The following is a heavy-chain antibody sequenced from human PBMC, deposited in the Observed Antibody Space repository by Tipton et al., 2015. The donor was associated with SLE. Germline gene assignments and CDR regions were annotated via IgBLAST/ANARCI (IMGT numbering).Heavy chain of an antibody. V-gene: IGHV4-61*02. D-gene: IGHD6-19*01. CDR2: IYTSGST. Sequence: TLSLTCTVSGGSISSGGYYWSWIRQPAGKGLEWIGRIYTSGSTNYNPSLKSRVTISVDTSKNQFSLKLSSVTAADTAVYYCATAARGWYYFDYWGQGTLVTVSS. CDR3: ATAARGWYYFDY. J-gene: IGHJ4*02. CDR1: GGSISSGGYY.